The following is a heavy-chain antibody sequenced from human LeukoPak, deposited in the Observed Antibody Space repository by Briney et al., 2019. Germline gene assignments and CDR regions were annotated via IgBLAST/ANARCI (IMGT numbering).Heavy chain of an antibody. CDR3: ASHSGSFPFDY. J-gene: IGHJ4*02. CDR1: GFTFSSYW. D-gene: IGHD1-26*01. V-gene: IGHV3-7*01. CDR2: IKQDGSEK. Sequence: GGSLRPSCAASGFTFSSYWMSWVRQAPGKGLEWVANIKQDGSEKYYVDSVKGRFTISRDNAKNSLYLQMNSLRAEDTAVYYCASHSGSFPFDYWGQGTLVTVSS.